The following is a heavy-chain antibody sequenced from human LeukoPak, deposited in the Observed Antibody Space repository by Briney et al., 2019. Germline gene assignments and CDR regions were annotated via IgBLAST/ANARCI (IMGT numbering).Heavy chain of an antibody. CDR3: ARDLSIAARGADY. D-gene: IGHD6-6*01. CDR2: INTDGSVT. J-gene: IGHJ4*02. CDR1: GFTFPNYW. V-gene: IGHV3-74*01. Sequence: GGSLRLSCAGSGFTFPNYWMHWVRQAPGKGLVWVSRINTDGSVTTYADSVKGRFTISRDNAKNTLYLQMNSLRAEDTAVYYCARDLSIAARGADYWGQGTLVTVSS.